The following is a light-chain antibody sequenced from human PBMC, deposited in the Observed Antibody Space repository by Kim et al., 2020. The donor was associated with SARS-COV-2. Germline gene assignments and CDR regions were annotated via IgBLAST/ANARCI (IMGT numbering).Light chain of an antibody. CDR2: GAS. CDR1: QRVSFNH. CDR3: QQYDSSLPVT. V-gene: IGKV3-20*01. J-gene: IGKJ2*01. Sequence: SPRESATRSCRASQRVSFNHLAWYQHKAGQAPRLLIYGASSRATGIPDRFSGSGSGTDFTLIITRLEPEDFAVYYCQQYDSSLPVTFGQGTKLEI.